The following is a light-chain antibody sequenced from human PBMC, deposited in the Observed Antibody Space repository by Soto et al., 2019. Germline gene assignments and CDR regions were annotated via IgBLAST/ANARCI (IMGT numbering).Light chain of an antibody. J-gene: IGLJ1*01. Sequence: QSALTQPASVSGSPGQSITISCTGTSSDVGGYNYVSWYQQHPGKAPKLMIYDVSNRPSGVSNRFSGSKSGNTASLTISGLQDEEDADYYSSLYTRSGTPYVFGTGTKLTVL. CDR2: DVS. CDR1: SSDVGGYNY. V-gene: IGLV2-14*01. CDR3: SLYTRSGTPYV.